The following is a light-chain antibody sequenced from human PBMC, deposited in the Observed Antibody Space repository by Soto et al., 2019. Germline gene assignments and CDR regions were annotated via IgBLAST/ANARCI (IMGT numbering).Light chain of an antibody. V-gene: IGKV2-24*01. Sequence: DIVLTQTRLSSPVTLGQPASISCRSSQSIVHIDGNTYFNWLQQRPGQPPRVLIYKISNRFPGVPDRFSGSGAGTDFTLKISRVEAEDVGVYYCMQATQSYTFGQGTRLEIK. CDR3: MQATQSYT. CDR2: KIS. CDR1: QSIVHIDGNTY. J-gene: IGKJ2*01.